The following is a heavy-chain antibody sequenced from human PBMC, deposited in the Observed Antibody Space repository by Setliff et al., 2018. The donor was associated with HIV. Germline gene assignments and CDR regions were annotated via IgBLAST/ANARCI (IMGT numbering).Heavy chain of an antibody. V-gene: IGHV3-7*03. CDR2: IKQDGSEK. D-gene: IGHD6-13*01. CDR3: ARESGPYSSSWYPIDY. CDR1: GFTFSTYW. Sequence: GGSLRLSCAASGFTFSTYWMSWVRQAPGKGLEWVSNIKQDGSEKSYVGSVKGLFTISRDNAKNSLYLQMNSLRAEDTAVYYCARESGPYSSSWYPIDYWGQGTLVTVSS. J-gene: IGHJ4*02.